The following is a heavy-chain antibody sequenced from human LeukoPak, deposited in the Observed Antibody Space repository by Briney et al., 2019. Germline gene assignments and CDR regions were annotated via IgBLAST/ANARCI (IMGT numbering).Heavy chain of an antibody. J-gene: IGHJ3*02. CDR2: IYYIGSTIGST. CDR1: GGSISSYY. CDR3: VRGVVRLGELSFRSVTAFDI. D-gene: IGHD3-16*02. V-gene: IGHV4-59*12. Sequence: SETLSLACTVFGGSISSYYWSWIRKPPGQGLEWIGYIYYIGSTIGSTNYNPSLKSRVTVSGDTSQNQFSLNLNSVTAADTAVFYCVRGVVRLGELSFRSVTAFDIWGQGTMVTVSS.